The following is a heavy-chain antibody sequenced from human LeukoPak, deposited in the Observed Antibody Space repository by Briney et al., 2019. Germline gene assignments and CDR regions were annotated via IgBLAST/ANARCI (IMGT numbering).Heavy chain of an antibody. CDR2: ISWNSGSI. V-gene: IGHV3-9*01. D-gene: IGHD3-16*01. J-gene: IGHJ4*02. Sequence: GGSLRLSCAASGFTFDDYAMHWVRQAPGKGLEWVSGISWNSGSIGYADSVKGRFTISRDNAKNSLYLQMNRLRAEDTALYYCAKGGNVGLDYWGQGTLVTVSS. CDR1: GFTFDDYA. CDR3: AKGGNVGLDY.